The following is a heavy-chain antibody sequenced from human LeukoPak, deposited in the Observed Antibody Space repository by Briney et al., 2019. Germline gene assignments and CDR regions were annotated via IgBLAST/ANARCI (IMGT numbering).Heavy chain of an antibody. J-gene: IGHJ3*02. Sequence: GGSLRLFCAASGFTVSSNYMSWVRQAPGKGLEWVTVIYSGGSTYYADSVKGRFTISRDNSKNTLYLQMNSLRAEDTAVYYCARVKNYCGSGSYYLDAFDIWGQGTMVTVSS. CDR3: ARVKNYCGSGSYYLDAFDI. V-gene: IGHV3-66*01. CDR1: GFTVSSNY. D-gene: IGHD3-10*01. CDR2: IYSGGST.